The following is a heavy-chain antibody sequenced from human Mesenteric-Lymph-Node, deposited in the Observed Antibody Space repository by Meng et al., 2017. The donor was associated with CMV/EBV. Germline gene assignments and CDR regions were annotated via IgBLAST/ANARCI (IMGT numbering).Heavy chain of an antibody. V-gene: IGHV3-23*01. CDR2: ISATGATT. Sequence: GGSLRLSCAASGFTFSSYAMSWVRQAPGKGLQWVSAISATGATTYYADSVKGRFTISRDNAKNSLYLQMNSLRAEDTAVYYCARERFLGPFGRYYGMDVWGQGTTVTVSS. CDR3: ARERFLGPFGRYYGMDV. CDR1: GFTFSSYA. D-gene: IGHD3-3*01. J-gene: IGHJ6*02.